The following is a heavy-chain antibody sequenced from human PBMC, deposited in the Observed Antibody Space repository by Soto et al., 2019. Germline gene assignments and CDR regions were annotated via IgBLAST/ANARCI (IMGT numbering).Heavy chain of an antibody. CDR3: VKDLGCSGGSCRDNRFKVGVLSDAFDI. CDR1: GFTFSSYA. D-gene: IGHD2-15*01. J-gene: IGHJ3*02. V-gene: IGHV3-64D*06. Sequence: GGSLRLSCSASGFTFSSYAMHWVRQAPGKGLEYVSAISSNGGSTYYADSVKGRFTISRDNSKNTLYLQMSSLRAEDTAVYYCVKDLGCSGGSCRDNRFKVGVLSDAFDIWGQGTMVTVSS. CDR2: ISSNGGST.